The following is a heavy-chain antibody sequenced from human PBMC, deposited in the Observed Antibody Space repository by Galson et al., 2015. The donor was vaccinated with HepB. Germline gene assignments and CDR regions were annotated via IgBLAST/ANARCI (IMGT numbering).Heavy chain of an antibody. CDR2: FDPEDGET. J-gene: IGHJ5*01. CDR1: GYTLTELS. V-gene: IGHV1-24*01. CDR3: ATVLYPHGGYSSGWYGY. D-gene: IGHD6-19*01. Sequence: SVKVSCKVSGYTLTELSMHWVRQAPGKGLEWMGGFDPEDGETIYAQKFQGSVTMTEDTSTDTAYMELSSLRSEDTAVYYCATVLYPHGGYSSGWYGYWGQGTLVTVSS.